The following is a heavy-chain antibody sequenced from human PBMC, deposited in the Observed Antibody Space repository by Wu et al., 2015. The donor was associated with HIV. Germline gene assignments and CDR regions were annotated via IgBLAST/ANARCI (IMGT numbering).Heavy chain of an antibody. D-gene: IGHD2-21*02. CDR3: ARGIRVTPMANWFDP. Sequence: QVQLVQSGAEVKKPGASVKVSCQTSGGTFSSYAFTWVRQAPGQGLEWMGWISAYNANTNYAQNFRGRVTMTTDTSTSTVHMELTSLRSDDTAIYYCARGIRVTPMANWFDPWGQGTLVTVSS. V-gene: IGHV1-18*01. CDR1: GGTFSSYA. CDR2: ISAYNANT. J-gene: IGHJ5*02.